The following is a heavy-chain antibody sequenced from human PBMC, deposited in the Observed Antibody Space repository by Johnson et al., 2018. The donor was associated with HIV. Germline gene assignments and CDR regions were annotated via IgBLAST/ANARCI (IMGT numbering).Heavy chain of an antibody. V-gene: IGHV3-NL1*01. CDR3: ARVTLVLDI. D-gene: IGHD4-23*01. J-gene: IGHJ3*02. Sequence: QVLLVESGGGVVQPGRSLRLSCAASGFTFSSYAMHWVRQAPGKGLEWVSVIYTGGSTYYADSVKGRFPISRDNSKNKLYLQMNSLRAEDTAVYYCARVTLVLDIWGQGTMVTVSS. CDR1: GFTFSSYA. CDR2: IYTGGST.